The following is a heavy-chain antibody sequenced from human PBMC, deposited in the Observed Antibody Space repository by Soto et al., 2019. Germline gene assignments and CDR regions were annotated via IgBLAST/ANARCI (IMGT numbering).Heavy chain of an antibody. D-gene: IGHD2-2*01. CDR1: GFTFSGYS. CDR3: AREENAWPLAYGLDV. V-gene: IGHV3-21*01. CDR2: ISTRSDI. J-gene: IGHJ6*02. Sequence: GGSLRLSSAASGFTFSGYSMNCLHQAPGKGLECFASISTRSDIYYADSVKGRFTISRDNAKNSVSLKMNSMRAEDTDVYYCAREENAWPLAYGLDVWGQGTTVTVSS.